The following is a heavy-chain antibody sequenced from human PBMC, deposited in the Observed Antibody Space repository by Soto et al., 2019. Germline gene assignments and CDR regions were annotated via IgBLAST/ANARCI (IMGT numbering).Heavy chain of an antibody. CDR3: GSDWVWFGAPPIDN. V-gene: IGHV3-30*03. D-gene: IGHD3-10*01. J-gene: IGHJ4*02. CDR1: GFTFSNYG. Sequence: QVQLVESGGGVVQPGRSLRLSCAASGFTFSNYGMHWFRQAPGKGLDWVAVISYDGSIEYYSESVKGRFTMSRDNSENTVYLQMNSLRTEDTAVYFFGSDWVWFGAPPIDNWGQGTLVTVSS. CDR2: ISYDGSIE.